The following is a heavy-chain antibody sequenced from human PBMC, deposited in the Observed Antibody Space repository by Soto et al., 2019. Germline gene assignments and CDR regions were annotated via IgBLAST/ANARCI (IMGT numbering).Heavy chain of an antibody. J-gene: IGHJ6*02. D-gene: IGHD6-25*01. CDR1: GGSISNFY. CDR3: ARHKAAGSDRGGMDV. CDR2: VHYSGNT. V-gene: IGHV4-59*08. Sequence: QVQLQESGPGLVKPSETLSLTCTVSGGSISNFYWTWIRQPPGKGLEWIGNVHYSGNTNYSPSLTSRVPTSVDTAKNQLSLNRSSVTAADTAVYYCARHKAAGSDRGGMDVWGQGTTVIVSS.